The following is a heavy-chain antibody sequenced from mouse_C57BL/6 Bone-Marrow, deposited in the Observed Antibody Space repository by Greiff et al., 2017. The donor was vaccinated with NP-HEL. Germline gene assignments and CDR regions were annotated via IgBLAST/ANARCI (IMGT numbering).Heavy chain of an antibody. V-gene: IGHV3-6*01. CDR1: GYSITSGYY. Sequence: EVKLMESGPGLVKPSQSLSLTCSVTGYSITSGYYWNWIRQFPGNKLEWMGYISYDGSNNYNPSLKNRISITRDTSKNQFFLKLNSVTTEDTATYYCARDLFIKDYWGQGTTLTVSS. CDR3: ARDLFIKDY. D-gene: IGHD1-1*01. J-gene: IGHJ2*01. CDR2: ISYDGSN.